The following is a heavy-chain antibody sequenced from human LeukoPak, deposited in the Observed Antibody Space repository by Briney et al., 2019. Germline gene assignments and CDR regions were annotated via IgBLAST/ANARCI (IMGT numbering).Heavy chain of an antibody. CDR3: ADNHVFGWLIYFDY. CDR2: FYSGGSGST. CDR1: GGSISRTRFY. J-gene: IGHJ4*02. V-gene: IGHV4-39*01. Sequence: SETLSLTRTVSGGSISRTRFYWGWIRQPPGKGLEWIGTFYSGGSGSTYYNPSLRSRVTISVDTSKKEFSLKLSSVTAADTAVYYCADNHVFGWLIYFDYWGQGILVTVSS. D-gene: IGHD3-16*01.